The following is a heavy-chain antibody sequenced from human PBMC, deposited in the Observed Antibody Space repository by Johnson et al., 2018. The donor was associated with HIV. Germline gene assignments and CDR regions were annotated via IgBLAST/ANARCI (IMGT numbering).Heavy chain of an antibody. V-gene: IGHV3-30*04. CDR2: ISYDGSLQ. CDR1: TFTLSDFS. Sequence: QVQLVESGGGVVQPGTSLTIYCVASTFTLSDFSIHWVRLAPGKGLEWVAVISYDGSLQYYGDSVKGRFTISRDSSRTTLNLQMGSLTPEDTAVYYCARGRKEIAAADGRENDAFEVWGQGTLVTVSS. J-gene: IGHJ3*01. D-gene: IGHD6-13*01. CDR3: ARGRKEIAAADGRENDAFEV.